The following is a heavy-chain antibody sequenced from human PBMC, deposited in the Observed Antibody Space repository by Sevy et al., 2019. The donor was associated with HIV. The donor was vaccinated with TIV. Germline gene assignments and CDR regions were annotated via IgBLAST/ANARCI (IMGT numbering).Heavy chain of an antibody. V-gene: IGHV3-7*01. J-gene: IGHJ4*02. CDR2: MKEDGSER. CDR1: GFTFSSYW. CDR3: VREGVGGYSYSLDC. Sequence: GGSLRLSCAASGFTFSSYWMSWVRQAPGKGLEWVATMKEDGSERNYVDSVKGRFTLSRDNAKNSLYLQMNSLRAEDTAVYYCVREGVGGYSYSLDCWGQGTLVTVSS. D-gene: IGHD5-18*01.